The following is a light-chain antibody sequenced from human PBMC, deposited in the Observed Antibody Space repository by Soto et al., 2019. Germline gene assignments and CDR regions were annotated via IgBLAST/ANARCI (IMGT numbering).Light chain of an antibody. V-gene: IGKV1-9*01. CDR1: QGISSF. CDR2: GAS. J-gene: IGKJ3*01. CDR3: QHLNSFPIP. Sequence: IQLTQSPSSLSASVGDRVTITCRASQGISSFLDWYQQKPGKAPKLLIYGASTLQSGVPSRFSGSGSGTDFTLTIGSLQPEDFATYYCQHLNSFPIPFGPGTKVDIK.